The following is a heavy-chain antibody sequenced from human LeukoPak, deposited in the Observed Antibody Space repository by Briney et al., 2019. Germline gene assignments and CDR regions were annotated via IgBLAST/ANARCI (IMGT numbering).Heavy chain of an antibody. J-gene: IGHJ4*02. D-gene: IGHD2-15*01. Sequence: SETLSLTCTVSGGSTSSSSYYWGWIRQPPGKGLEWIGSIDCGGSTYYNPSLKSRVTISVDSPKNQVSLRLSSVTAADTAIYYCARSGYCSGGTCFWDYWGQGTLLTVSS. CDR2: IDCGGST. CDR1: GGSTSSSSYY. CDR3: ARSGYCSGGTCFWDY. V-gene: IGHV4-39*01.